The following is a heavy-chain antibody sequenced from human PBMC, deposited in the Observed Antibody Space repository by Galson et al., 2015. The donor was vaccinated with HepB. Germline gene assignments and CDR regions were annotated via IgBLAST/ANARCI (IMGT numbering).Heavy chain of an antibody. V-gene: IGHV3-23*01. CDR2: VTRRHTT. CDR3: ASDHPSSGWPVFDN. D-gene: IGHD6-19*01. CDR1: DFALSSSA. Sequence: SLRLSCAATDFALSSSAMNWVRQAPGKGLEWVAGVTRRHTTYYADSVQGRFSISRDNSNNIVYLQMNSLRVDDTAIYYCASDHPSSGWPVFDNWGQGTLVTVSS. J-gene: IGHJ4*02.